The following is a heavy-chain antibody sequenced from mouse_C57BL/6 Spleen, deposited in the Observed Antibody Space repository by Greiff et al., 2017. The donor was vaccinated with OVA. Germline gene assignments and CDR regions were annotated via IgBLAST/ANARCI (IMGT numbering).Heavy chain of an antibody. CDR3: AREGAN. V-gene: IGHV1-66*01. Sequence: VQLVESGPELVKPGASVKISCKASGYRFTSYYIHWVKQRPGQGLEWIGWIYPGSGNTKYNEKFKGKATLTADTSSSTAYMQLNSLTSEGSAVYYCAREGANWGQGTTLTVSS. CDR2: IYPGSGNT. J-gene: IGHJ2*01. D-gene: IGHD6-1*01. CDR1: GYRFTSYY.